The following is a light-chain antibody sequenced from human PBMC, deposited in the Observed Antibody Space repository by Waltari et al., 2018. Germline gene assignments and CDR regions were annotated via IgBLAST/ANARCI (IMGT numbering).Light chain of an antibody. V-gene: IGLV2-14*01. CDR2: DVS. J-gene: IGLJ3*02. CDR1: SSDVGGYTY. Sequence: QSALTQPASVSGSPGQSITISCTGTSSDVGGYTYVSWYQQHPGKAPKLMIDDVSKRPSGVSNRFSGSKSGNTASLTISGLQAEDEADYYCSSYTSSSTSVFGGGTKLTVL. CDR3: SSYTSSSTSV.